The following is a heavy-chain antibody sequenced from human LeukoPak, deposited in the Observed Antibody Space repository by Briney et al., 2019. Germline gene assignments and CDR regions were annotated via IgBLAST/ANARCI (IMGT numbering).Heavy chain of an antibody. CDR1: GFTFSSYS. J-gene: IGHJ3*02. Sequence: PGGSLRLSCAASGFTFSSYSMNWVRQAPGKGLEWVSSLNRDSTYIYYSDSVRGRFTISRDNAKNSLYLQMNTLRAEDTAVYYCARDGPVVVTAILMSLDAFDIWGQGTMVTVSS. D-gene: IGHD2-21*02. CDR2: LNRDSTYI. CDR3: ARDGPVVVTAILMSLDAFDI. V-gene: IGHV3-21*04.